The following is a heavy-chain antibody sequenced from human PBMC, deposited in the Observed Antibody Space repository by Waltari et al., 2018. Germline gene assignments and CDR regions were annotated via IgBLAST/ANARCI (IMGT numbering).Heavy chain of an antibody. CDR1: GFTFSSYW. CDR3: ASVSGSYWGYYYYYMDV. CDR2: IKQDGSEK. V-gene: IGHV3-7*01. Sequence: EVQLVESGGGLVQPGGSLRLSCAASGFTFSSYWMSWVRQAPGKGLEWVANIKQDGSEKYYVDSVKGRFTISRDNAKNSLYLQMNSLRAEDTAVYYCASVSGSYWGYYYYYMDVWGKGTTVTVSS. J-gene: IGHJ6*03. D-gene: IGHD1-26*01.